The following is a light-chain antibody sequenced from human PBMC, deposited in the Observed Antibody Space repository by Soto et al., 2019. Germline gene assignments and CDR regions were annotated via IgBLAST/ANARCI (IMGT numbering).Light chain of an antibody. CDR3: KQFSSYPHT. V-gene: IGKV3-20*01. CDR1: QTVRNNY. J-gene: IGKJ4*01. CDR2: DAS. Sequence: EFVLAQSPGTLSLSPGERATLSCRASQTVRNNYLAWYQQKPGQAPRLLIYDASSRATGIPDRFSGGGSGKALTLTISRLEPEDFAVYYCKQFSSYPHTFGGGTKVDIX.